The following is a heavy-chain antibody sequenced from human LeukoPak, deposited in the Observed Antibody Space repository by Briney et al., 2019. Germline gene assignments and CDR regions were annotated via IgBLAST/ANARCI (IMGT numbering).Heavy chain of an antibody. CDR3: ARVNYDFWSGYLDC. CDR1: GFTFSSYW. Sequence: GGSLRLSCAASGFTFSSYWMSWVRQAPGKGLEWVAHIKQDGSEKYYVDSVKGRFTISRDNAKNSLYLQMNSLRAEDTAVYYCARVNYDFWSGYLDCWGQGTLVTVSS. CDR2: IKQDGSEK. J-gene: IGHJ4*02. D-gene: IGHD3-3*01. V-gene: IGHV3-7*01.